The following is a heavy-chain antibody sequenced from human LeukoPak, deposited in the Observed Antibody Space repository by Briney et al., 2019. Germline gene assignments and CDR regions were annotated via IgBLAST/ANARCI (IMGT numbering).Heavy chain of an antibody. J-gene: IGHJ3*02. D-gene: IGHD2-21*02. CDR2: IYYSGST. CDR3: ARDRYCGGDCTPGAFDI. CDR1: GGSISSYY. V-gene: IGHV4-59*01. Sequence: SETLSLTCTVSGGSISSYYRGWIRQPPGKGLEWIGYIYYSGSTNYNPSLKSRVTISVDTSKNQFSLKLSSVTAADTAVYYCARDRYCGGDCTPGAFDIWGQGTMVTVSS.